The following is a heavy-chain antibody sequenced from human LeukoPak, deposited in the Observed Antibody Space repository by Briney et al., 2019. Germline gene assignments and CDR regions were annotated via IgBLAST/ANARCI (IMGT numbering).Heavy chain of an antibody. D-gene: IGHD6-13*01. V-gene: IGHV1-18*01. J-gene: IGHJ4*02. CDR1: GYTFTSYD. Sequence: ASVKVSCKASGYTFTSYDISWVRQAPGQGLEWMGWISVYNGNTNYAQKLQGRVTMTTDTSTSTAYMELRSLRSDDTALYYCARGSSGWSFDYWGQGTLVTVSS. CDR2: ISVYNGNT. CDR3: ARGSSGWSFDY.